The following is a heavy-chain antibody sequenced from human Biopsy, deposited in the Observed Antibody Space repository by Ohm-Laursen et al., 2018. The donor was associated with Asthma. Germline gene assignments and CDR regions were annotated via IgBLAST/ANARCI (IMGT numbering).Heavy chain of an antibody. D-gene: IGHD3-22*01. CDR2: IYYSGST. V-gene: IGHV4-31*03. CDR3: ARAQDYYDSRGYYRSFDY. Sequence: TLSLTCTVSYGSITSGGYYWTWIRQNPGKGLEWIGFIYYSGSTYYNPSLKSRVSISIDTSKNQFSLKLSSVTAADTAVYYCARAQDYYDSRGYYRSFDYWGQGTLVTVSS. CDR1: YGSITSGGYY. J-gene: IGHJ4*02.